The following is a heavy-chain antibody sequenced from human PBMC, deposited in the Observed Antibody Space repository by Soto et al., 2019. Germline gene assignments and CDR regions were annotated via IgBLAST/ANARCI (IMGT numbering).Heavy chain of an antibody. J-gene: IGHJ6*02. CDR1: GFTFSSYG. V-gene: IGHV3-30*18. Sequence: QVQLVESGGGVVQPGRSLRLSCAASGFTFSSYGMHWVRQAPGKGLEWVAVISYDGSNKYYADSVKGRFTISRDNSKNTLYLQMNSLRAEDTAVYYCEKMVYQYCGGDCYTGMDVWGQGTTVTVSS. CDR3: EKMVYQYCGGDCYTGMDV. D-gene: IGHD2-21*02. CDR2: ISYDGSNK.